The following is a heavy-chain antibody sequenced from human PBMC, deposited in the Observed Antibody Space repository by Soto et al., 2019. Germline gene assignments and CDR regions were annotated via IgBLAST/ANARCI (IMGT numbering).Heavy chain of an antibody. V-gene: IGHV1-2*04. CDR2: INPNSGGT. CDR3: AREDCSSTSCYFGYYGSGTAFDI. Sequence: QVQLVQSGAEVKKPGASVKVSCKASGYTFTGYYMHWVRQAPGQGLEWMGWINPNSGGTNYAQKFQGWVTMTRDTSIITAYMELSRLRSDDTAVYYCAREDCSSTSCYFGYYGSGTAFDIWGQGTMVTVSS. CDR1: GYTFTGYY. J-gene: IGHJ3*02. D-gene: IGHD2-2*01.